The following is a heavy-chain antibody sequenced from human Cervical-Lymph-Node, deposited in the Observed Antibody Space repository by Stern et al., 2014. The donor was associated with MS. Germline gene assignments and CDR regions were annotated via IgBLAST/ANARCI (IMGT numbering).Heavy chain of an antibody. CDR3: ARDNGGWSVDS. D-gene: IGHD6-19*01. CDR2: VNHGGGST. J-gene: IGHJ4*02. CDR1: GYTFTSYK. Sequence: QVQLVESGAEVKKPGASVKVSCKAFGYTFTSYKMPWVRQAPGQGLEWMGIVNHGGGSTRNAQKLQGRVTMTRDTSTTTLYMELTSLRSEDTAVYSCARDNGGWSVDSWGQGTLVIVSS. V-gene: IGHV1-46*01.